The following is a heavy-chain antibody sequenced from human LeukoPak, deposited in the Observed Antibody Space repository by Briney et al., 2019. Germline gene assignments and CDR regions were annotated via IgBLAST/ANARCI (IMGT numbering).Heavy chain of an antibody. CDR2: IDRNGDST. V-gene: IGHV3-20*04. D-gene: IGHD1-1*01. Sequence: SGGSLRLSCAASGFTFDDYGMSWVRQAPGKGLEWVSGIDRNGDSTGYADSVEGRFTISRDNAKNSLYLQMDSLRAEDTALYYCARGRTWPPGPYYYYMDVWGKGTTVTVSS. CDR3: ARGRTWPPGPYYYYMDV. CDR1: GFTFDDYG. J-gene: IGHJ6*03.